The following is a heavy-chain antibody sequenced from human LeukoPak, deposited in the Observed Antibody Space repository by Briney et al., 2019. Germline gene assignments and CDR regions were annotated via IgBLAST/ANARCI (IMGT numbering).Heavy chain of an antibody. CDR2: ISYDGSNK. CDR3: AKDQSGGSYGDAFDI. J-gene: IGHJ3*02. Sequence: PGGSLRLSCAASGFTFSSYGMHWVRQAPGKGLEWVAVISYDGSNKYYADSVKGRFTISRDNSKNTLYLQMNSLRAEDTAVYYCAKDQSGGSYGDAFDIWGQGTMVTVSS. V-gene: IGHV3-30*18. CDR1: GFTFSSYG. D-gene: IGHD1-26*01.